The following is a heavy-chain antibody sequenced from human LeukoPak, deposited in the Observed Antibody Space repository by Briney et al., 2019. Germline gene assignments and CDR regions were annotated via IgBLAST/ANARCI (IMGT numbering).Heavy chain of an antibody. CDR1: GGSFSGYY. D-gene: IGHD2-15*01. CDR3: ARENCSGGSCYSGLFWFDP. J-gene: IGHJ5*02. Sequence: SETLSLTCAVYGGSFSGYYWSWIRQPPGKGLEWIGEINHSGSTNYNPSLKSRVTISVDTSKNQFSLKLSSVTAADTAVYYCARENCSGGSCYSGLFWFDPWGQGTLVTVSS. CDR2: INHSGST. V-gene: IGHV4-34*01.